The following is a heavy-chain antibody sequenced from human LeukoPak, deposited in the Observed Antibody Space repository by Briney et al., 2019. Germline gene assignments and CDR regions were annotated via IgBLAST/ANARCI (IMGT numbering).Heavy chain of an antibody. CDR2: INPNSGGT. J-gene: IGHJ6*02. V-gene: IGHV1-2*02. D-gene: IGHD6-13*01. Sequence: ASVKVSCKASGYTFTGYYMHWVRQAPGQGLEWMGWINPNSGGTNYAQKFQGRVTMTRDTSITTAYMELSRLRSDDTAVYYCARYPLRQQLINGMDVWGQGTTVTVSS. CDR3: ARYPLRQQLINGMDV. CDR1: GYTFTGYY.